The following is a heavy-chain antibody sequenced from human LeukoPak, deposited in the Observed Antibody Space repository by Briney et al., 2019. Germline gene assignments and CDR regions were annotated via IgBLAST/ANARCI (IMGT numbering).Heavy chain of an antibody. CDR3: ATDYSNFYGMDV. CDR2: IQNSART. J-gene: IGHJ6*02. CDR1: GGSVNSGSYF. D-gene: IGHD4-11*01. Sequence: MPSETLSPTCTVSGGSVNSGSYFWSWIRQPPGKGLEWIGYIQNSARTNYNPSLESRVTISVDSSKDQFSLRLSSVTAADTAVYYCATDYSNFYGMDVWGQGTTVTVSS. V-gene: IGHV4-61*01.